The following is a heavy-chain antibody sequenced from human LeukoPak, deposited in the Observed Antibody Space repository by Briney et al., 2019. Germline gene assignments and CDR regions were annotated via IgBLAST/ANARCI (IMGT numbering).Heavy chain of an antibody. CDR2: ISGSGGST. CDR1: GFTFSSYA. J-gene: IGHJ4*02. CDR3: AKDRCSGTSCQFDY. D-gene: IGHD2-2*01. Sequence: PGGSLRLSCAASGFTFSSYAKNWVRQAPGKGLEWVSAISGSGGSTYYADSVKGRFTISRDNSKNTLYLQMNSLRVEDTAVYYCAKDRCSGTSCQFDYWGQGTLVTVSS. V-gene: IGHV3-23*01.